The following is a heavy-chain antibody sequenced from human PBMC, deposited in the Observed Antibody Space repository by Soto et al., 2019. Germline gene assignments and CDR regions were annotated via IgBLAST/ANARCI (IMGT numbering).Heavy chain of an antibody. CDR3: ARDYFDSSDYTTNWFDL. J-gene: IGHJ5*02. CDR2: IYHTGNA. D-gene: IGHD3-22*01. V-gene: IGHV4-39*01. CDR1: GDSISNSRFY. Sequence: SSETLSLTCSVSGDSISNSRFYWAWIRQPPGEGLEWIGSIYHTGNAYYNPSLKSRVTIFVDTSKNQFSLKLTSVTAADTALYYCARDYFDSSDYTTNWFDLWGQGTLVTVS.